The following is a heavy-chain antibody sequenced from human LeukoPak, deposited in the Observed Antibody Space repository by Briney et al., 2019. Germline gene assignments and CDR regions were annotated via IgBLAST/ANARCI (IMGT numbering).Heavy chain of an antibody. D-gene: IGHD3-10*01. CDR2: IRSDGNNK. CDR3: AKDRYGSGSDTP. V-gene: IGHV3-30*02. J-gene: IGHJ5*02. CDR1: AFTFSRYG. Sequence: PGVCLRLSCAASAFTFSRYGMHWVRQAPGKGLEWVTLIRSDGNNKYYADSVKGRFAISRDNSKNTLSLQMNSLRTEDTAVYYCAKDRYGSGSDTPWGQGTLVTVSS.